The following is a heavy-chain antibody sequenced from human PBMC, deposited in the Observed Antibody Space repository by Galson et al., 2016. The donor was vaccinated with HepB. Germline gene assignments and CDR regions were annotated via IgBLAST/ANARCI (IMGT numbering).Heavy chain of an antibody. D-gene: IGHD2-2*01. Sequence: SETLSLTCTVSGVSISTNYWWTWVRLSPGKGLEWIGEIHASGATNYNPSLRSRVTTSLDKSKNQFSLNLDSVTAADTAVYYCTKVDGGCSGSSCVFDYWGQGTLVTVSS. CDR2: IHASGAT. V-gene: IGHV4-4*02. CDR3: TKVDGGCSGSSCVFDY. CDR1: GVSISTNYW. J-gene: IGHJ4*02.